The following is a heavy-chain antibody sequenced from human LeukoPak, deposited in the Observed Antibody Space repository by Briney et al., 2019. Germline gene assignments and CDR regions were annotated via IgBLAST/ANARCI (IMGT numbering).Heavy chain of an antibody. CDR3: ATLDSTPSVF. CDR2: IKKDGSED. CDR1: DIRMGRGW. V-gene: IGHV3-7*01. J-gene: IGHJ1*01. D-gene: IGHD2-2*01. Sequence: PGGSLTICCFSSDIRMGRGWSNCVRQAPGKGREWVACIKKDGSEDYYVGSVTGRFTVSVYNGKKPLYLQMNSLRAEDTARYSCATLDSTPSVFWGRGTAVTVSS.